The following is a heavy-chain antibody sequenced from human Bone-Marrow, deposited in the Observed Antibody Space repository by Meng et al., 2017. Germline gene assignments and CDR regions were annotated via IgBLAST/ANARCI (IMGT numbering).Heavy chain of an antibody. J-gene: IGHJ4*02. D-gene: IGHD3-22*01. CDR3: ARDRSGYYFDS. Sequence: EVQMVESGGGLVQPGGSLRLSCVASGFTISTYWLHWVRQAPGKGLVWVSRTSRDGSDTVYADSVKGRFTISRDSSKNTLYLQMNSLRAEDTAIYYCARDRSGYYFDSWGQGTLVTVSS. CDR1: GFTISTYW. V-gene: IGHV3-74*01. CDR2: TSRDGSDT.